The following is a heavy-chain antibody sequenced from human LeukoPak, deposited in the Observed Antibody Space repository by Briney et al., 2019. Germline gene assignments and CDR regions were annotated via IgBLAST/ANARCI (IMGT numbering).Heavy chain of an antibody. CDR2: IYYSGST. CDR1: GGSISSSSYY. V-gene: IGHV4-39*01. D-gene: IGHD6-13*01. Sequence: SETLSLTCTVSGGSISSSSYYWGWIRQPPGKGLEWIGSIYYSGSTYYNPSLKSRVTISVDTSKNQFSLKLSSVTAADTAVYYCARQAPLAAAGVYFDYWGQGTLVTVSS. CDR3: ARQAPLAAAGVYFDY. J-gene: IGHJ4*02.